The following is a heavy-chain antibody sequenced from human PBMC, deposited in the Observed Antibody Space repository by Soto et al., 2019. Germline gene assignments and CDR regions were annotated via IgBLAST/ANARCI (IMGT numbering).Heavy chain of an antibody. CDR1: GYTFTSFW. J-gene: IGHJ4*02. Sequence: PGESLKISCKASGYTFTSFWIAWVRQMPGKGLEWMGIIHPADSDSRYSPSFQGQVSISVDKSISTAFLQWSNLKASDSAMYYCASLLGGYNFGFDYWGQGTLVTVSS. CDR3: ASLLGGYNFGFDY. D-gene: IGHD3-3*01. CDR2: IHPADSDS. V-gene: IGHV5-51*01.